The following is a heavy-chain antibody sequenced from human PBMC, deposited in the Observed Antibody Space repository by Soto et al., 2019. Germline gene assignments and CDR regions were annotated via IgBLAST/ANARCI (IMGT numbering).Heavy chain of an antibody. CDR1: GYTFTGYY. CDR2: INPNSGGT. V-gene: IGHV1-2*02. Sequence: ASVKVSCTASGYTFTGYYMHWVRQAPGQGLEWMGWINPNSGGTNYAQKFQGRVTITADKSTSTAYMELSSLRSEDTAVYYCARGWLATTNWFDPWGQGTLVTVSS. D-gene: IGHD6-19*01. J-gene: IGHJ5*02. CDR3: ARGWLATTNWFDP.